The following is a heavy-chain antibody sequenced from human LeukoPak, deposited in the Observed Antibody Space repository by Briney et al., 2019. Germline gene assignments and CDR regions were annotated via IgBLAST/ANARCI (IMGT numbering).Heavy chain of an antibody. Sequence: SVKVSCKASGFTFSTSGMQWVRQARRQRLEWIGWIVVGSGKTDYAQKFQERVTITRDMSTSTGHMELSSLRSEDTAVYYCAADLPNYYDRRYFQHWGQGTLVTVSS. D-gene: IGHD3-22*01. V-gene: IGHV1-58*02. CDR2: IVVGSGKT. J-gene: IGHJ1*01. CDR1: GFTFSTSG. CDR3: AADLPNYYDRRYFQH.